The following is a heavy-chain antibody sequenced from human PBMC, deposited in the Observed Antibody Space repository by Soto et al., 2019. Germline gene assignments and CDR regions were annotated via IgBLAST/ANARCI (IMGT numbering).Heavy chain of an antibody. CDR1: GFTFSSYS. CDR3: VKGEYYYDSSGYYPFDY. CDR2: ISSSSSYI. J-gene: IGHJ4*02. D-gene: IGHD3-22*01. Sequence: GGSLRLSCAASGFTFSSYSMNWVRQAPGKGLEWVSSISSSSSYIYYADSVKGRFTISRDNAKNTQYLQMSSLRADDTAVYYCVKGEYYYDSSGYYPFDYWGQGTLVTVLL. V-gene: IGHV3-21*01.